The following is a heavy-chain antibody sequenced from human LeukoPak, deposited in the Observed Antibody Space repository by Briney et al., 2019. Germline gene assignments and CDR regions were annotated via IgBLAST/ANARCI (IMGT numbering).Heavy chain of an antibody. CDR2: IYSGGNT. CDR1: GFSFSNTY. V-gene: IGHV3-66*04. D-gene: IGHD3/OR15-3a*01. Sequence: PGGSLRLSCAASGFSFSNTYMSWVRQAPGKGLEWVSIIYSGGNTYYADSVKGRFTISRDISKNTLYLQMNSLRAEDTAVYYCARHKDWTFDYWGQGTLVTVSS. J-gene: IGHJ4*02. CDR3: ARHKDWTFDY.